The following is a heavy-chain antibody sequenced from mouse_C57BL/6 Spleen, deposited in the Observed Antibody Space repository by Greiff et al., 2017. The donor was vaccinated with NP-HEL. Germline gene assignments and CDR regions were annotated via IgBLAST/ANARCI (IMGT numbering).Heavy chain of an antibody. D-gene: IGHD1-1*01. V-gene: IGHV1-26*01. CDR3: AREGRITTVVGLDY. CDR2: INPNNGGT. CDR1: GYTFTDYY. Sequence: EVQLQQSGPELVKPGASVKISCKASGYTFTDYYMNWVKQSHGKSLEWIGDINPNNGGTSYNQKFKGKATLTVDKSSSTAYMELRSLTSEDSAVYYCAREGRITTVVGLDYWGQGTTLTVSS. J-gene: IGHJ2*01.